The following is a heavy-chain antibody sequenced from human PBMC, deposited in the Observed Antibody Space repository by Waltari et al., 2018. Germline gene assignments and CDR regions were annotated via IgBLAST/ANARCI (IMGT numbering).Heavy chain of an antibody. Sequence: QVQLQESGQGLVKPSQTLSLTCTDSGGSIDSGSYYWRWIRQPAGKGLEWIGRIYTSGSTNYNPSLKSRVTISVDTSKNQFSLKLSSVTAADTAVYYCARGPLLSKVDYWGQGTLVTVSS. CDR3: ARGPLLSKVDY. V-gene: IGHV4-61*02. D-gene: IGHD1-26*01. J-gene: IGHJ4*02. CDR2: IYTSGST. CDR1: GGSIDSGSYY.